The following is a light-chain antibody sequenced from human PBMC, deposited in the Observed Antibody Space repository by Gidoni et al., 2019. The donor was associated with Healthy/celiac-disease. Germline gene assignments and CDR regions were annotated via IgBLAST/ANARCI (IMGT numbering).Light chain of an antibody. Sequence: DIVMTQSQDYLAAALGERATINCKSSQSVLYSSNNKNYLAWYQQKPGQPPKLLIYWASNRESGVPDRFSGSGSGTDFTLTISSLQAEDVAVYYCQQYYSTPPYTFXQXTKLXIK. CDR2: WAS. CDR1: QSVLYSSNNKNY. V-gene: IGKV4-1*01. CDR3: QQYYSTPPYT. J-gene: IGKJ2*01.